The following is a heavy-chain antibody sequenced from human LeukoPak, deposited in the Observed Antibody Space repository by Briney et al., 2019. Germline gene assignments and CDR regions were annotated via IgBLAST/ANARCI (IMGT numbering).Heavy chain of an antibody. V-gene: IGHV3-49*03. CDR1: GFTFGDYA. CDR2: IRSNRYGGAI. Sequence: PGRSLRLSCTTSGFTFGDYAMSWFRQAPGKGLEWVGFIRSNRYGGAIEYAASVKGRFTISRDDSKSIAYLQMNSLKTEDTAVYYCSRDQLGGDPDDYYYYYMDVWGKGTTVTVSS. J-gene: IGHJ6*03. CDR3: SRDQLGGDPDDYYYYYMDV. D-gene: IGHD4-17*01.